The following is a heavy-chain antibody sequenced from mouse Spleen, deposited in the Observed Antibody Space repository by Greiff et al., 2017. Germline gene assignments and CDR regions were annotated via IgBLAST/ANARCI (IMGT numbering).Heavy chain of an antibody. CDR3: ARWYDGDGCDY. CDR1: GYTFTSYW. D-gene: IGHD2-14*01. CDR2: IDPSDSET. V-gene: IGHV1-52*01. Sequence: QVQLKESGAELVRPGSSVKLSCKASGYTFTSYWMHWVKQRPIQGLEWIGNIDPSDSETHYNQKFKDKATLTVDKSSSTAYMQLSSLTSEDSAVYYCARWYDGDGCDYWGQGTTLTVSS. J-gene: IGHJ2*01.